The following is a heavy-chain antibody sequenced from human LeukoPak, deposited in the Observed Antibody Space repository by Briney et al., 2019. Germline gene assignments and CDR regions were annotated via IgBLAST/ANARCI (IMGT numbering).Heavy chain of an antibody. D-gene: IGHD3-22*01. CDR1: GYTSTGYY. CDR3: ARDLYYYDSSGSLTTGWFDP. V-gene: IGHV1-2*02. CDR2: INPNSGGT. J-gene: IGHJ5*02. Sequence: GASVKVSCKASGYTSTGYYMHWVRQAPGQGLEWMGWINPNSGGTNYAQKFQGRVTMTRDTSISTAYMELSRLRSDDTAVYYCARDLYYYDSSGSLTTGWFDPWGQGTLVTVSS.